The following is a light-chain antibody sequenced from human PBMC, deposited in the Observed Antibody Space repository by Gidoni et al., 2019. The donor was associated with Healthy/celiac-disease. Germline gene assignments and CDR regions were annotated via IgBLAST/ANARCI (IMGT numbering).Light chain of an antibody. Sequence: QSVLTQPPSVSAAPGQKVTISCSGSSSNIGNNYVPWYQQLPGTAPKLLIYDNNKRPSGIPDRFSGSKSGTSATLGITGRQTGDEADYYCGTWDSSLSAGVFGGGTKLTVL. V-gene: IGLV1-51*01. CDR1: SSNIGNNY. CDR2: DNN. J-gene: IGLJ3*02. CDR3: GTWDSSLSAGV.